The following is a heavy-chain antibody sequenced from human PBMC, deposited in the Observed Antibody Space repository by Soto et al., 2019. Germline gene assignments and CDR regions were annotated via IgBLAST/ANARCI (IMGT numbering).Heavy chain of an antibody. D-gene: IGHD3-3*01. CDR2: ISSSSTI. J-gene: IGHJ4*02. V-gene: IGHV3-48*01. Sequence: GGSLRLSCAASGFTFSSYSMNWVRQAPGKGLEWVSYISSSSTIYYADSVKGRFTISRDNAKNSLYLQMNSLRAEDTAVYYCARDRDFWSGYYPPPLVVWGQGTLVTVSS. CDR1: GFTFSSYS. CDR3: ARDRDFWSGYYPPPLVV.